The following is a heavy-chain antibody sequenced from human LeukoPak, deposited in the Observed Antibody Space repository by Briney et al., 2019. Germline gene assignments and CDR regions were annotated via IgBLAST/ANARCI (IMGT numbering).Heavy chain of an antibody. CDR3: ARDQPRSGYSGYDALD. CDR2: INPSGGST. CDR1: GYTFTSYY. D-gene: IGHD5-12*01. V-gene: IGHV1-46*01. J-gene: IGHJ4*02. Sequence: ASVKVSCKASGYTFTSYYMHWVRQAPGQELEWMGIINPSGGSTSYAQKFQGRVTMTRDTSTSTVYMELSSLRSEDTAVYYCARDQPRSGYSGYDALDWGQGTLVTVSS.